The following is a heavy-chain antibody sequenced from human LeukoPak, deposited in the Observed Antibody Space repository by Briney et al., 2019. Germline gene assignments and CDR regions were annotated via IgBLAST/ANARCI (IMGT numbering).Heavy chain of an antibody. CDR1: GGSISSSDW. CDR2: IYHSGSS. D-gene: IGHD3-22*01. CDR3: ARATGSSGYYYGLDH. V-gene: IGHV4-4*02. Sequence: SGTLSLTCAVSGGSISSSDWWSWVRQPPGKGLEWIGEIYHSGSSNYNPSLKSRVTISVDKSKNQFSLKLSSVTAADTAVYYCARATGSSGYYYGLDHWGQGTLVTVSS. J-gene: IGHJ4*02.